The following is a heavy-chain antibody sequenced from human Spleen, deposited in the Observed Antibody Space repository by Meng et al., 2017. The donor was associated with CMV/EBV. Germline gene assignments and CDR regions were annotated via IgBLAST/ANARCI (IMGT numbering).Heavy chain of an antibody. J-gene: IGHJ6*02. CDR3: ARFYYGSGIYYYYGMDV. CDR1: GYTFTSYG. V-gene: IGHV1-18*01. D-gene: IGHD3-10*01. CDR2: ISAYNGNT. Sequence: ASVKVSCKASGYTFTSYGISWVRQAPGQGLEWMGWISAYNGNTNYAQKLQGRVTMTTDTYTSTAYMELRSLRSDDTAVYYCARFYYGSGIYYYYGMDVWGQGTTVTVSS.